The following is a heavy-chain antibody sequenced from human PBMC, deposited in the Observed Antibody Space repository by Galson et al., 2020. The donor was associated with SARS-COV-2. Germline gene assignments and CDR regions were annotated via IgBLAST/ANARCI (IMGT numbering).Heavy chain of an antibody. CDR3: ARDTAMLYYYYGMDV. J-gene: IGHJ6*02. CDR1: GYTFTSYD. D-gene: IGHD5-18*01. V-gene: IGHV1-8*01. CDR2: MNPNSGNT. Sequence: ASVKVSCKASGYTFTSYDIKWVRQATGQGLEWMGWMNPNSGNTGYAQKFQGRVTMTRNTSISTAYMELSSLRSEDTAVYYCARDTAMLYYYYGMDVWGQGTTVTVAS.